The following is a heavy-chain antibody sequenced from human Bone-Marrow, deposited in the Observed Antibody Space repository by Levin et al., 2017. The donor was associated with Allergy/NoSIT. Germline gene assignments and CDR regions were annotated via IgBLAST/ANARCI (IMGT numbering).Heavy chain of an antibody. CDR1: DYPIRSSNW. CDR3: VRHDSSHWSRPFDA. V-gene: IGHV4-4*02. D-gene: IGHD3-22*01. J-gene: IGHJ4*02. CDR2: IHHTGTT. Sequence: SQTLSLTCVVSDYPIRSSNWWSWVRQPPGKGLEWIGEIHHTGTTKYNPSVKSRASISLDEPKRQFSLRLTSVTAADTAVYYCVRHDSSHWSRPFDAWGQGTLVIVSA.